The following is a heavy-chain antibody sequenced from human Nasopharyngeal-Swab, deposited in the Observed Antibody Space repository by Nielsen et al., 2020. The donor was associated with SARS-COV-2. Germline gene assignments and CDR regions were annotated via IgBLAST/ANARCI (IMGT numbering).Heavy chain of an antibody. CDR1: GFTFSSYW. CDR2: ISPDGSTT. V-gene: IGHV3-74*01. J-gene: IGHJ3*02. CDR3: ARTGFSSTWRNAYDI. D-gene: IGHD3-9*01. Sequence: LSLTCAASGFTFSSYWMHWVRQAPGKGLVWVSRISPDGSTTGYADSVKGRFTISRDNAKSTLYLQINSLRAEDTAVYYCARTGFSSTWRNAYDIWGQGTMVTVSS.